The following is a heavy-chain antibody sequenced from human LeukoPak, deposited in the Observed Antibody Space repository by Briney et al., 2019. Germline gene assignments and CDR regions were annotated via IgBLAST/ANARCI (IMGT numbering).Heavy chain of an antibody. V-gene: IGHV3-66*01. J-gene: IGHJ6*03. CDR1: GFTVSSNY. CDR2: IYSGGST. CDR3: TTARSYGYYYCYMDV. D-gene: IGHD5-18*01. Sequence: GGSLRLSCAASGFTVSSNYMSWVRQAPGKGLEWVSVIYSGGSTYYADSVKGRFTISRDNSKNTLYLQMNSLRAEDTAVYYCTTARSYGYYYCYMDVWGKGTTVTISS.